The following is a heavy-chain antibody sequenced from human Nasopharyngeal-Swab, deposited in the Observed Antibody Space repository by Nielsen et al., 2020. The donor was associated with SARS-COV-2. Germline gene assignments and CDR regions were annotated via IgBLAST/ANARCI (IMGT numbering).Heavy chain of an antibody. V-gene: IGHV4-34*01. CDR1: GVSFSGYY. J-gene: IGHJ5*02. CDR2: ITGSGNT. Sequence: SETLSLTCSLNGVSFSGYYWGWIRQSQGKRLEWIGDITGSGNTNYNPALKSRVIMSVATSKDEFSLKLTSVTAADTAIYFCARVNNGGWIVPASYSFFIDLWGQGTSVAVSS. CDR3: ARVNNGGWIVPASYSFFIDL. D-gene: IGHD2-2*01.